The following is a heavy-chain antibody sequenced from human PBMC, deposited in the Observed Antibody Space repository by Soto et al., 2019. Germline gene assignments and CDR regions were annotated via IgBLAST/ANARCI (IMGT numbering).Heavy chain of an antibody. V-gene: IGHV4-4*07. CDR2: IYTSGST. Sequence: SETLSLTCTVSGGSISSHYWSWIRQPAGKGLEWIGRIYTSGSTNYNPSLKSRVTMSVDTSKNQFSLKLSSVTAADTAVYYCARDDPSPYCSGGSCRSRTYYYYGMDVWGQRTTVTVSS. J-gene: IGHJ6*02. CDR1: GGSISSHY. CDR3: ARDDPSPYCSGGSCRSRTYYYYGMDV. D-gene: IGHD2-15*01.